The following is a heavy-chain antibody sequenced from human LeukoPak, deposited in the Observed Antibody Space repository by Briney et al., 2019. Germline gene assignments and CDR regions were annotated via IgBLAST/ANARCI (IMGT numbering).Heavy chain of an antibody. CDR1: GYTFTGYY. V-gene: IGHV1-2*02. J-gene: IGHJ5*01. D-gene: IGHD3-22*01. CDR2: INPNSGGT. CDR3: AAIPGYYYDSSGYSWFDY. Sequence: ASVKVSCKASGYTFTGYYMHWVRQAPGQGLEWMGWINPNSGGTNYAQKFQERVTITRDMSTSTAYMELSSLRSEDTAVYYCAAIPGYYYDSSGYSWFDYWGQGTLVTVSS.